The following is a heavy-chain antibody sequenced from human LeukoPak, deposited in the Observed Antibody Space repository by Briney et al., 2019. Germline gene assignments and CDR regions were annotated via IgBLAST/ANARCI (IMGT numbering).Heavy chain of an antibody. CDR2: IKQDGSEK. D-gene: IGHD2-15*01. CDR1: GFTFSNYW. V-gene: IGHV3-7*01. Sequence: GGSLRLSCAASGFTFSNYWMSWVRQAPGKGLEWVANIKQDGSEKYYVDSVKGRFTISRDSAKNSLYLQMNSLRAEDTAVYSCARGADGVSSNSRGWFDPWGQGTLVTVSS. CDR3: ARGADGVSSNSRGWFDP. J-gene: IGHJ5*02.